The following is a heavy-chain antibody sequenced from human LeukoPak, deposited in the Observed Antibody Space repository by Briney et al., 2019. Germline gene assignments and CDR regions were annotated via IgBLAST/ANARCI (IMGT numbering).Heavy chain of an antibody. D-gene: IGHD6-19*01. V-gene: IGHV1-69*05. CDR3: ARAAKQWLVPGSRIFDY. J-gene: IGHJ4*02. CDR1: GGTFSSYA. CDR2: SIPIFGTA. Sequence: ASVKVSCKASGGTFSSYAISWVRQAPGQGLERMGGSIPIFGTANHAQKFQGRVTTTTDESTSTAYMELSSLRSEDTAVYYCARAAKQWLVPGSRIFDYWGQGTLVTVSS.